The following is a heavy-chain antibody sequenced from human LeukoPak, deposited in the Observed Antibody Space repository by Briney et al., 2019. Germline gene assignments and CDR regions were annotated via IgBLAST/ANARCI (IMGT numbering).Heavy chain of an antibody. J-gene: IGHJ1*01. V-gene: IGHV3-7*01. CDR3: ATYSSSNAREFQH. CDR1: GFTFSNNW. Sequence: GGSLRLSCAASGFTFSNNWMTWVRQAPGKGLEWVANIKQDGSETYYADSVKGRFTISRDIAKNSLYLQMNSLGAEDTAVCYCATYSSSNAREFQHWGQGTLVTVSA. D-gene: IGHD2-2*01. CDR2: IKQDGSET.